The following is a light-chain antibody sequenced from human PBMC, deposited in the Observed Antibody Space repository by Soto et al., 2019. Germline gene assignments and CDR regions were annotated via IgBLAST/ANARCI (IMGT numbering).Light chain of an antibody. CDR1: QSVSTN. J-gene: IGKJ1*01. CDR2: GAS. Sequence: EIVMTQSPSTLSVFPGERATLSCRASQSVSTNLAWYQQKPGQAPRILIYGASTRATGVPARFSGSGSGTEFTLTVSSLQSEDFAIYYCQQYNSWPPGTFGQGTKVEIK. CDR3: QQYNSWPPGT. V-gene: IGKV3-15*01.